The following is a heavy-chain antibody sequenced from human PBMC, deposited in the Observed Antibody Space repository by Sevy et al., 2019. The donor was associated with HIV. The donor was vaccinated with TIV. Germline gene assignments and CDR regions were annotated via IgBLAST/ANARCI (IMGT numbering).Heavy chain of an antibody. D-gene: IGHD3-16*02. Sequence: SETLSLTCTVSGGSISSSSYYWGWIRQPPGKGLEWIGSIYYSGSTYYNPSLKSQVTISVDTSKNQFSLKLSSVTAADTAVYYCARPIMITFGGVIVSVYFDYWGQGTLVTVSS. V-gene: IGHV4-39*01. CDR1: GGSISSSSYY. J-gene: IGHJ4*02. CDR2: IYYSGST. CDR3: ARPIMITFGGVIVSVYFDY.